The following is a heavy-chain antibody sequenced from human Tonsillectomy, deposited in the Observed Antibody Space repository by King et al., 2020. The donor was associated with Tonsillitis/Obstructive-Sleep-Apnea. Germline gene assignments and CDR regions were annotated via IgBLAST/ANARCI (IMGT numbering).Heavy chain of an antibody. CDR2: IRSKANSYAT. D-gene: IGHD2-2*01. V-gene: IGHV3-73*01. CDR1: GFTFSGSA. Sequence: VQLVESGGGLVQPGGSLKLSCAASGFTFSGSAMHWVRQASGKGLEWVGRIRSKANSYATAYAASVKGRFTISRDDSKNTAYLQMNSLKTEDTAVYYCTRRDCSSTSCSDYWGQGPLVTVSS. J-gene: IGHJ4*02. CDR3: TRRDCSSTSCSDY.